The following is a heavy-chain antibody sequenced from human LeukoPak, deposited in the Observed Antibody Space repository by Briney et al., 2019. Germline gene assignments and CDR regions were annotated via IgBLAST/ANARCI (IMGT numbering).Heavy chain of an antibody. CDR1: GYNFNTYW. D-gene: IGHD4-23*01. V-gene: IGHV5-51*01. Sequence: GESLKISRKGSGYNFNTYWVAWVRQLPGKGLEWMGIIRPMNSDVRYSPSFQGQVTISADRSINTAYLQWSSLTASHTAMYYCASRPFETTVVPWDFYWGQGTQVTVSS. CDR2: IRPMNSDV. J-gene: IGHJ4*02. CDR3: ASRPFETTVVPWDFY.